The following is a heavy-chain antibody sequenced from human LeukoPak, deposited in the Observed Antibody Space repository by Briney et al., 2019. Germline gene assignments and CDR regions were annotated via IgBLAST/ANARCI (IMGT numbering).Heavy chain of an antibody. D-gene: IGHD6-13*01. CDR3: ARDSYAAGSFDY. V-gene: IGHV3-30*04. CDR2: ISYDGSNK. J-gene: IGHJ4*02. CDR1: GFTFSSYA. Sequence: PGRSLRLSCAASGFTFSSYAMHWVRQAPGKGLEWVAVISYDGSNKYYADSVKGRFTISGDNSKNTLYLQMNSLRAEDTAVYYCARDSYAAGSFDYWGQGTLVTVSS.